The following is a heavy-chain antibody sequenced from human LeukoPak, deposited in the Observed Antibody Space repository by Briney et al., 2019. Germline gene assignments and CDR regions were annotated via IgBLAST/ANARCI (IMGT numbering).Heavy chain of an antibody. CDR2: ISSSGSTI. CDR3: ARDMGGYFDL. CDR1: GFTFSGYE. V-gene: IGHV3-48*03. Sequence: GGSLRLSCAASGFTFSGYEMNWVRQVPGKGLEWVSYISSSGSTIYYADSVKGRFTISRDNAKNSLYLQMNSLRAEDTAVYYCARDMGGYFDLWGRGTLVTVSS. D-gene: IGHD1-26*01. J-gene: IGHJ2*01.